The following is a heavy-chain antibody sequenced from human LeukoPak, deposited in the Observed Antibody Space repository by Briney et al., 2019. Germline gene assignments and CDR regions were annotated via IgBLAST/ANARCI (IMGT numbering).Heavy chain of an antibody. CDR3: AGDSSGWYGDAFDI. CDR2: IYYSGST. D-gene: IGHD6-19*01. CDR1: GGSISSYY. V-gene: IGHV4-59*01. Sequence: SETLSLTCTVSGGSISSYYWSWIRQPPGKGLDWIGYIYYSGSTNYNPSLKSRVTISVDTSKNQFSLKLSSVTAADTAVYYCAGDSSGWYGDAFDIWGQGTMVTVSS. J-gene: IGHJ3*02.